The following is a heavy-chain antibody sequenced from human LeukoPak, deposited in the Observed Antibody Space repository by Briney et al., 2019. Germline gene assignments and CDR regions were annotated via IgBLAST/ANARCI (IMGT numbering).Heavy chain of an antibody. D-gene: IGHD2-15*01. Sequence: SETLSLTCTVSGCSISSYYWSWIRQPPGKGLEWIGYIYYSGSTNYNPSLKSQVTISVDTSKNQFSLKLSSVTAADTAVYYCARGYCSGGSCYLYYFDYWGQGTLVTVSS. CDR1: GCSISSYY. CDR3: ARGYCSGGSCYLYYFDY. J-gene: IGHJ4*02. V-gene: IGHV4-59*01. CDR2: IYYSGST.